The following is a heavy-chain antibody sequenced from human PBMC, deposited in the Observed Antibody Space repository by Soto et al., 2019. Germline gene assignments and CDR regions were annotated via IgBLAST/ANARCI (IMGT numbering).Heavy chain of an antibody. J-gene: IGHJ6*02. V-gene: IGHV4-30-4*01. CDR3: ARALIQLWPHYYYGMDV. Sequence: ASETLSLTCTVSGGSISSGDYYWSWIRQPPGKGLEWIGYIYYSGTTYYNPSLKSRVTISVDTSKNQFSLKVNSVTAADTDVYYCARALIQLWPHYYYGMDVWGQGTTVTVSS. D-gene: IGHD5-18*01. CDR1: GGSISSGDYY. CDR2: IYYSGTT.